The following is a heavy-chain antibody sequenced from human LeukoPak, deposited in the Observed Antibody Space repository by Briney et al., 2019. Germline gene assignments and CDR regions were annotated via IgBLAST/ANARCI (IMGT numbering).Heavy chain of an antibody. V-gene: IGHV3-21*01. Sequence: GSLRLFCAASGFTFDDYGMSWVRQAPGKGLEWVSSISSSSSYIYYADSVKGRFTISRDNAKNSLYLQMNSLRAEDTAVYYCARGAGSGSYETPPNFDYWGQGTLVTVSS. CDR3: ARGAGSGSYETPPNFDY. CDR1: GFTFDDYG. D-gene: IGHD3-10*01. CDR2: ISSSSSYI. J-gene: IGHJ4*02.